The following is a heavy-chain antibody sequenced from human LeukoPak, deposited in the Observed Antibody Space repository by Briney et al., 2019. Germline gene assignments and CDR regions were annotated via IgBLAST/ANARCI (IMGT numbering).Heavy chain of an antibody. D-gene: IGHD1-14*01. CDR1: GFTFSSYG. V-gene: IGHV3-30*18. Sequence: GGSLRLSCAASGFTFSSYGMHWVRQAPGKGLEWVAVISYDGSNKYYADSVKGRFTISRDNSKNTLYLQMNSLRAEDTAVYYCAKDLLTALWGQGTLVTVSS. CDR2: ISYDGSNK. CDR3: AKDLLTAL. J-gene: IGHJ4*02.